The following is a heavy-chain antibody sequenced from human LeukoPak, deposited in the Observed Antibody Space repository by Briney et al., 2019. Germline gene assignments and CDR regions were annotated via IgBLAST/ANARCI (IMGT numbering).Heavy chain of an antibody. Sequence: GGSLRLSCATSGLTFRTTWMHWVRQAPGKGLMWVSRMNGEGTTTDYADSVKGRFTVSRDYAKNTLFLQMNNLRTEDTALYFCATARNFRFEYWGQGSLVTVSA. J-gene: IGHJ4*02. CDR3: ATARNFRFEY. CDR2: MNGEGTTT. V-gene: IGHV3-74*01. D-gene: IGHD1-7*01. CDR1: GLTFRTTW.